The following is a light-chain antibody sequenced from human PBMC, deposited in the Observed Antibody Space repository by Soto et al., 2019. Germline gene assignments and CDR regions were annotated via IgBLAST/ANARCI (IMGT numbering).Light chain of an antibody. V-gene: IGLV2-14*01. J-gene: IGLJ2*01. CDR3: SSYTSSSTLGV. Sequence: QSALTQPASESGCPGQSITISCTGTSSDVGGYNYVSWYQQHPGKAPKLMIYDVSNRPSGVSNRFSGSKSGNTASLTISGLQAEDEADYYCSSYTSSSTLGVFGGGTKLTVL. CDR1: SSDVGGYNY. CDR2: DVS.